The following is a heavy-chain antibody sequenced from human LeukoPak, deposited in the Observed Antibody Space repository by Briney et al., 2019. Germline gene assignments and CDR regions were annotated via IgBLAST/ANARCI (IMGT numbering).Heavy chain of an antibody. CDR1: GFTFSDYA. V-gene: IGHV3-23*01. J-gene: IGHJ3*02. Sequence: GGSLRLSCAASGFTFSDYAMNWVRQAPGKGLYWVSTISGGGNSTYYADSVKGRFTISRDNSKKTPYLQMNSLRAEDTAVYYCAKAHREWYLGVFQIWGQGTMVTVSS. CDR2: ISGGGNST. D-gene: IGHD2/OR15-2a*01. CDR3: AKAHREWYLGVFQI.